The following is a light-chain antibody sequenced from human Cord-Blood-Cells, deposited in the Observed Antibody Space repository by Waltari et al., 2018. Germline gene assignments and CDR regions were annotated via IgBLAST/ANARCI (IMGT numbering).Light chain of an antibody. CDR1: QSISSY. CDR3: QQSYSTPRLT. V-gene: IGKV1-39*01. J-gene: IGKJ4*01. CDR2: AAS. Sequence: DIQMTQSPSSLSASVGDRVPITCRASQSISSYLNWYQQKPGKAPKPLIYAASSLQSGVPSRFSGSGSGTDFTLTISSLQPEDFATYYCQQSYSTPRLTFGGGTKVEIK.